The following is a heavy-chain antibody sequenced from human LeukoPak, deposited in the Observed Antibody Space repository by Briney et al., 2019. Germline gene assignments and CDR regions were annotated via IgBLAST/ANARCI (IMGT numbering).Heavy chain of an antibody. Sequence: SETLSLTCTVSGGSISSYYWSLIRQPPGKGLEWIGYIYYSGSTNYNPSLKSRVTISVDTSKNQFYLKLSSVTAADTAVYYCASQTYYDILTGYSRDYYYYGMDVWGQGTTVTVSS. CDR3: ASQTYYDILTGYSRDYYYYGMDV. CDR1: GGSISSYY. J-gene: IGHJ6*02. D-gene: IGHD3-9*01. CDR2: IYYSGST. V-gene: IGHV4-59*08.